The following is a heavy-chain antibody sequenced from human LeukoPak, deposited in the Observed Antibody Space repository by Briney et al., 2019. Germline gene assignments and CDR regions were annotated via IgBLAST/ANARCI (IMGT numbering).Heavy chain of an antibody. J-gene: IGHJ6*03. CDR2: VYYIGST. CDR3: ARDTGSLYYNYYMDV. CDR1: GGSISSSSYY. Sequence: SETLSLTCTVSGGSISSSSYYWGWIRQPPGKGLEWIGYVYYIGSTSYNPSLKSRVTISVDTSKNQFSLNVNSVTAADTAVYYCARDTGSLYYNYYMDVWGKGAAVTVSS. V-gene: IGHV4-61*05.